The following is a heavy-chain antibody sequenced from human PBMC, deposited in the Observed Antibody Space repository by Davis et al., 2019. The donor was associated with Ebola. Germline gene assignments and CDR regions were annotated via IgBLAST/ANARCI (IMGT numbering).Heavy chain of an antibody. CDR3: AKPLLSSSFGSHFDY. CDR2: ISYDGSNK. V-gene: IGHV3-30-3*02. J-gene: IGHJ4*02. D-gene: IGHD6-6*01. Sequence: GESLKISCAASGFPFSTNAMGWVRQAPGKGLEWVAVISYDGSNKYYADSVKGRFTISRDNSKNTLYLQMNSLRAEDTAVYYCAKPLLSSSFGSHFDYWGQGTLVTVSS. CDR1: GFPFSTNA.